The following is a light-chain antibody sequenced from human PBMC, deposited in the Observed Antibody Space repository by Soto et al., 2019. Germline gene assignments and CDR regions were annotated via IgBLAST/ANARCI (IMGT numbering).Light chain of an antibody. CDR2: EVS. J-gene: IGLJ2*01. V-gene: IGLV2-14*01. Sequence: QSALTEPASVSGSPGQSITISCTGTSSDVGAYNFVSWYQQYPGKAPKLMIYEVSNRPSGVSNRFSGSKSGNTASLTISGIQDEDEADYYFSSYKNTRPVFGGGTKLTVL. CDR1: SSDVGAYNF. CDR3: SSYKNTRPV.